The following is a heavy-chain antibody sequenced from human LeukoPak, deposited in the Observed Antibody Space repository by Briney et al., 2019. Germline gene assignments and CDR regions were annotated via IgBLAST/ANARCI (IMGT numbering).Heavy chain of an antibody. Sequence: GGSLRLSCAASGFIFSNYGMHWVRHSPDKGLEWVTFIRFDGSTQYYADSVKVRFTISRDNSKDTLYLQMSSLRLEDTGVYYCAKEGGDGSPFDYWGQGILVTVSS. D-gene: IGHD5-24*01. J-gene: IGHJ4*02. V-gene: IGHV3-30*02. CDR1: GFIFSNYG. CDR3: AKEGGDGSPFDY. CDR2: IRFDGSTQ.